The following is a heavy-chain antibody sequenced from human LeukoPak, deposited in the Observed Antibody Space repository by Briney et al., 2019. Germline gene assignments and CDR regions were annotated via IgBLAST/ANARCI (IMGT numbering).Heavy chain of an antibody. D-gene: IGHD2-2*01. Sequence: GRSLRLSCAASGFTFSSYAMHWVRQAPGKGLEWVAVISYDGSNKYYADSVKGRFTISRDNSKNTPYLQMNSLRAEDTAVYYCARAVEIPGANWFDPWGQGTLVTVSS. CDR1: GFTFSSYA. J-gene: IGHJ5*02. CDR2: ISYDGSNK. CDR3: ARAVEIPGANWFDP. V-gene: IGHV3-30-3*01.